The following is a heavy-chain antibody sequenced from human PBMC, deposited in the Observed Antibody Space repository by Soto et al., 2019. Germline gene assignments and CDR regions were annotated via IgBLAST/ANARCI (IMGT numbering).Heavy chain of an antibody. J-gene: IGHJ6*03. CDR1: GGSISGYY. CDR3: ARQTDCYYYYMDV. V-gene: IGHV4-34*01. CDR2: INHSGST. Sequence: PSETLSLTCAVYGGSISGYYWSWIRQPPGKGVEGIGVINHSGSTNYNPSLKSRVTISVDTVKNQYSLKLSSVTAADTAVYYRARQTDCYYYYMDVWGKGTTVTVSS.